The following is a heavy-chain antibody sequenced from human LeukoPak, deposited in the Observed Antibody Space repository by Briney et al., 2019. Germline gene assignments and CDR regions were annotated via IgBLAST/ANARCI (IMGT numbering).Heavy chain of an antibody. J-gene: IGHJ3*02. CDR2: IKRDGSDI. Sequence: GGSLRLSCAASRFTFSDYWMSWVRQAPGKGLEWVAYIKRDGSDIYYVDSVKGRFIISRDNAKNSLYLQMNSLRAEDTAVYYCARDGGGYSYGYGDAFDIWGQGTMVTVSS. CDR1: RFTFSDYW. D-gene: IGHD5-18*01. V-gene: IGHV3-7*01. CDR3: ARDGGGYSYGYGDAFDI.